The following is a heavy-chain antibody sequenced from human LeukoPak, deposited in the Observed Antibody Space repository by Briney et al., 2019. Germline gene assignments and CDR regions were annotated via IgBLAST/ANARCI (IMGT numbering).Heavy chain of an antibody. D-gene: IGHD3-22*01. Sequence: SGTLSLTCAVYGGSFSGYYWSWIRQPPGKGLEWIGEINHSGSTNYNPSLKSRVTISVDTSKNQFSLKLSSVTAADTAVYYCARFRYEYYYDSSGYYYGFDYWGQGTLVTVSS. CDR2: INHSGST. J-gene: IGHJ4*02. CDR3: ARFRYEYYYDSSGYYYGFDY. V-gene: IGHV4-34*01. CDR1: GGSFSGYY.